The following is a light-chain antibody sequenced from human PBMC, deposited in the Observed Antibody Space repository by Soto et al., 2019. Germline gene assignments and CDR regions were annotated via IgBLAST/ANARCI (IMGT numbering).Light chain of an antibody. V-gene: IGLV2-8*01. CDR2: EVT. CDR3: SSYAGTNDHHV. CDR1: GIDVGFYRY. J-gene: IGLJ1*01. Sequence: QSALTQPPSASGCPGQSVTISCTGGGIDVGFYRYVSCYGQHPGKVPKLLIYEVTQRPSGVPDPSAGSKSGNPASLTVSAPQAEYEAPYYSSSYAGTNDHHVFGTGTKVTV.